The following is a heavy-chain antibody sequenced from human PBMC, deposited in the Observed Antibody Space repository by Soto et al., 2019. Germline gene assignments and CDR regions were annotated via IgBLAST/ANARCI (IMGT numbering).Heavy chain of an antibody. J-gene: IGHJ6*02. D-gene: IGHD2-21*02. Sequence: QVQLQESGPGLVKPSETLSLTCTVSGGSISGYYWSWIRQPPGKGLEWIGYMYNTWSTVYNPSFKTRIPISVDTSKKQLSLKLNSVTAADTAVYHCARDLWGYCGTDCYPLDVWGQGTTVTVSS. CDR2: MYNTWST. CDR3: ARDLWGYCGTDCYPLDV. V-gene: IGHV4-59*01. CDR1: GGSISGYY.